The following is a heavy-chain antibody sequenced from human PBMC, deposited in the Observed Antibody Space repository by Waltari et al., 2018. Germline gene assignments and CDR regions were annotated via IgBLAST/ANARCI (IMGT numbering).Heavy chain of an antibody. CDR2: IGPDGSDK. J-gene: IGHJ4*02. CDR1: GFTISRFW. V-gene: IGHV3-7*01. Sequence: EAQLVQSGGGLVQPGGSLTLSCSASGFTISRFWMTWIRQAPGQGLQWVAHIGPDGSDKYYVDSVKGRFTISRDNAENSLLLQMSSLRVEDTALYYCVGWNDPINSWGQGTLVAVSS. CDR3: VGWNDPINS. D-gene: IGHD1-1*01.